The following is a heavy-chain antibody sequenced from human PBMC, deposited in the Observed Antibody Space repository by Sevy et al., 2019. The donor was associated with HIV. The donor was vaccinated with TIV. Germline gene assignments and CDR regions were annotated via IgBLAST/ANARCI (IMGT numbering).Heavy chain of an antibody. CDR3: ARDWGTPPTAILYYFDF. J-gene: IGHJ4*02. CDR1: TFTFGHYA. D-gene: IGHD3-16*01. V-gene: IGHV3-30*04. CDR2: ISYEGSNE. Sequence: GGSLRLSCAASTFTFGHYAMHWVRQAQGKGLQWVAGISYEGSNEYYTDSVKGRFTISRDNSKNTLNLEMNNLRVEDTALYYCARDWGTPPTAILYYFDFWGQGIPVTVSS.